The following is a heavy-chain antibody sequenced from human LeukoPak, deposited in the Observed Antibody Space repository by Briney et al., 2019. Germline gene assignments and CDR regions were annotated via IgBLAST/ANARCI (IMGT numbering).Heavy chain of an antibody. CDR3: ARGEGYYDSSGPNWFDP. J-gene: IGHJ5*02. CDR2: IYYSGST. Sequence: TSETLSLTCTVSGGSISSYYWSWIRQPPGKGLEWIGYIYYSGSTNYNPSLKSRVTISVDTSKNQFSLKLSSVTAADTAVYYCARGEGYYDSSGPNWFDPWGQGTLVTVSS. V-gene: IGHV4-59*08. D-gene: IGHD3-22*01. CDR1: GGSISSYY.